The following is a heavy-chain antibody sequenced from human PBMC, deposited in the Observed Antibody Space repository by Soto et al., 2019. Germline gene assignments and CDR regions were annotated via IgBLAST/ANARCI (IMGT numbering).Heavy chain of an antibody. V-gene: IGHV3-30*18. Sequence: GGSLRLSCQTSGFSFSSYSMHWVRQAPGKGLQWVGVISYDGSHKFYGESVKGRFNISRDNSKKTLYLQMPSLTTEETGIYYCAKVAGVATGGTVGGLDPWGQGTLVPVSS. D-gene: IGHD6-13*01. CDR1: GFSFSSYS. CDR3: AKVAGVATGGTVGGLDP. J-gene: IGHJ5*02. CDR2: ISYDGSHK.